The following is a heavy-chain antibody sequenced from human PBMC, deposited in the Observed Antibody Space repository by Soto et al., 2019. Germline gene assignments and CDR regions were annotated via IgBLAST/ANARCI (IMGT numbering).Heavy chain of an antibody. CDR1: GYTFTSYY. CDR3: ARGEQWLDERGYYFDY. V-gene: IGHV1-46*01. Sequence: ASVKVSCKASGYTFTSYYMHWVRQAPGQGLEWMGIINPSGGSTSYAQKFQGRVTMTRDTSTSTVYMELSSLRSEDTAVYYCARGEQWLDERGYYFDYSGQGTLVTVSS. J-gene: IGHJ4*02. CDR2: INPSGGST. D-gene: IGHD6-19*01.